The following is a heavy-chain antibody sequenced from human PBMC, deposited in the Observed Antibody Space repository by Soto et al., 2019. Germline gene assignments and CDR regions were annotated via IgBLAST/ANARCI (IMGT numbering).Heavy chain of an antibody. CDR2: IYPGDSDT. CDR1: GYSFTSYW. Sequence: LGESLKISCKGSGYSFTSYWIGWVRQMPGKGLEWMGIIYPGDSDTRYSPSFQGQVTISADKSISTAYLQWSSLKASDTAMYYCARLRGHSKDYYYGMDVWGEGTTAPVYS. J-gene: IGHJ6*04. D-gene: IGHD3-22*01. V-gene: IGHV5-51*01. CDR3: ARLRGHSKDYYYGMDV.